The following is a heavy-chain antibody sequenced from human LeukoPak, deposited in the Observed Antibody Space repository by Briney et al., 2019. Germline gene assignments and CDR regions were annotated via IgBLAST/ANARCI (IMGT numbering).Heavy chain of an antibody. CDR2: IRYDGSNK. D-gene: IGHD2-2*01. CDR3: ARALGYCSSASCYYFDN. CDR1: GFTFSSYG. V-gene: IGHV3-30*02. J-gene: IGHJ4*02. Sequence: GGSLRLSCAASGFTFSSYGMHWVRQAPGKGLEWVAFIRYDGSNKYYADSVKGRFTISRDNSKNTLYLQMNSLRAEDTAVYYCARALGYCSSASCYYFDNWGQGTLVTVSS.